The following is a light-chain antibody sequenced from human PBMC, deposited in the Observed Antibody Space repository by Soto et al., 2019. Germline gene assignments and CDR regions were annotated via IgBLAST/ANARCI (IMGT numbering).Light chain of an antibody. J-gene: IGKJ4*01. V-gene: IGKV1-33*01. CDR2: DAS. CDR3: QQYNNLPLT. CDR1: QDIRED. Sequence: DIQMTQSPSSLSASVGDRVTITCQASQDIREDLNWYQQKAGKAPQLLIYDASNLETGVPSRFTGSGSGTAFTFTISSLQPEDIATYFCQQYNNLPLTFGGGTKVEI.